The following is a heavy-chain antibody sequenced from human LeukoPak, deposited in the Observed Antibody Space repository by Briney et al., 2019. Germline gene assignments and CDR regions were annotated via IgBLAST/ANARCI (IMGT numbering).Heavy chain of an antibody. CDR1: GFTFGDYA. D-gene: IGHD3-3*01. J-gene: IGHJ4*02. V-gene: IGHV3-49*04. Sequence: GGSLRLSCTASGFTFGDYAMSWVRQAPGKGLEWVGFIRSKAYGGTTEYAASVKGRFTISRDDSKSIAYLQMNSLKTEDTAVYYCTRAHYDFWSGYPADRYYFDYWGQGTLVTVSS. CDR3: TRAHYDFWSGYPADRYYFDY. CDR2: IRSKAYGGTT.